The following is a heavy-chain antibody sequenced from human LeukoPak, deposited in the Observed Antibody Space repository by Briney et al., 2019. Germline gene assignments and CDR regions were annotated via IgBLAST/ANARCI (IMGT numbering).Heavy chain of an antibody. V-gene: IGHV3-48*03. CDR3: AELGITMIGGV. CDR2: ISSSGSTI. CDR1: GFTFSSYE. D-gene: IGHD3-10*02. J-gene: IGHJ6*04. Sequence: GGSLRLSCAASGFTFSSYEMNWVRQAPGKGLEWVSYISSSGSTIYYADSVKGRFTISRDNAKNSLDPQMNSLRAEDTAVYYCAELGITMIGGVWGKGTTVTISS.